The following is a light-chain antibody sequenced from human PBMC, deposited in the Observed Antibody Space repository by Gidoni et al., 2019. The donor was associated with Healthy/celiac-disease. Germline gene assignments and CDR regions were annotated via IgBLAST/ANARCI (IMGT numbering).Light chain of an antibody. CDR2: AAS. Sequence: DIQMTQSPSSLSASVGDRVTITCRASQSISSYLNWYQQKPGKAPKLLIYAASSLQSGCPSRLSGSGSGTDFTLTISSLQPEDFATYYCQQSYSTPEFTFGPGTKVDIK. J-gene: IGKJ3*01. V-gene: IGKV1-39*01. CDR1: QSISSY. CDR3: QQSYSTPEFT.